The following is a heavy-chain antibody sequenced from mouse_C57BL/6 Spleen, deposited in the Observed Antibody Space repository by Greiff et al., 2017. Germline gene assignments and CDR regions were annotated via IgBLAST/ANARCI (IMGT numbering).Heavy chain of an antibody. CDR3: SRWMYYGSSRYYAMDY. Sequence: QVQLQQSGAELVRPGTSVKVSCKASGYAFTNYLIEWVKQRPGQGLEWIGVINPGSGGTNYNEKFKGKATLTADKSSSTAYMQLSSLTSEDSAVYFWSRWMYYGSSRYYAMDYWGQGTSVTVSS. CDR2: INPGSGGT. J-gene: IGHJ4*01. CDR1: GYAFTNYL. D-gene: IGHD1-1*01. V-gene: IGHV1-54*01.